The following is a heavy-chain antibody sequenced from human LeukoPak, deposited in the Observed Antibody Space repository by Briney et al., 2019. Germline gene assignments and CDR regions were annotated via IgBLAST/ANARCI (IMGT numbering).Heavy chain of an antibody. D-gene: IGHD4-17*01. Sequence: PSETLSLTCTVSGGSVSSGSNYWSWIRQPPGKRLEWVGYIYYSGSTNYNPSLNSRVTISLDTSKNQFSLKLSSVTAADTAVYYCARGLYYGDYVHWGQGTLVTVSS. CDR3: ARGLYYGDYVH. J-gene: IGHJ4*02. V-gene: IGHV4-61*01. CDR1: GGSVSSGSNY. CDR2: IYYSGST.